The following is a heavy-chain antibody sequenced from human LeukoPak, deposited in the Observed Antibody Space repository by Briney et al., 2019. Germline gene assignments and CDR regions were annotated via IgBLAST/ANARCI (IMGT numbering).Heavy chain of an antibody. CDR3: ARLQWLSTPFFDY. CDR2: VYTSGST. J-gene: IGHJ4*02. D-gene: IGHD6-19*01. Sequence: PSETLSLTCTVSGVSISSYYWSWVRQPAGKGLEWIGRVYTSGSTNYNPSLKSRVNISLDTPKNQFSLKLISVTAADTAGYFCARLQWLSTPFFDYWGQGTLVTVSS. CDR1: GVSISSYY. V-gene: IGHV4-4*07.